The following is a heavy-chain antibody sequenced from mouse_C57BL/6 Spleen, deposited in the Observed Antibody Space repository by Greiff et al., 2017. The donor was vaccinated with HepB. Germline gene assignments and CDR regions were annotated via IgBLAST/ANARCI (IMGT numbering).Heavy chain of an antibody. V-gene: IGHV1-55*01. CDR1: GYTFTSYW. J-gene: IGHJ4*01. Sequence: QVQLKQPGAELVKPGASVKMSCKASGYTFTSYWITWVKQRPGQGLEWIGDIYPGSGSTNYNEKFKSKATLTVDTSSSTAYMQLSSLTSEDSAVYYCARRKSYYSNYEDAMDYWGQGTSVTVSS. CDR2: IYPGSGST. CDR3: ARRKSYYSNYEDAMDY. D-gene: IGHD2-5*01.